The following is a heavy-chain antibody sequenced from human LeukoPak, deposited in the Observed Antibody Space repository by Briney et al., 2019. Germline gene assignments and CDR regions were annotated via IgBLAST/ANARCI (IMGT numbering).Heavy chain of an antibody. CDR1: GFTFDDYA. CDR2: ISWDGGST. D-gene: IGHD2-8*01. V-gene: IGHV3-43D*03. CDR3: AKDREIVLMVYALIFDY. Sequence: GGSLRLSCAASGFTFDDYAMHWVRQAPGKGLEWVSLISWDGGSTYYADSVKGRFTISRDNSKNSLYLQMNSLRAEDTAVYYCAKDREIVLMVYALIFDYWGQGALVTVSS. J-gene: IGHJ4*02.